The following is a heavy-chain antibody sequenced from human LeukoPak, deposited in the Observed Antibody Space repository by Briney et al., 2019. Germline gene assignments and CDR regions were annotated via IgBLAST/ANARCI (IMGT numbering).Heavy chain of an antibody. J-gene: IGHJ4*02. CDR1: GFTFSSYA. D-gene: IGHD5-18*01. CDR3: AREGEDTAMALDY. CDR2: ISYDGSNK. V-gene: IGHV3-30-3*01. Sequence: GRSLRLSCAASGFTFSSYAMHWVRQAPGKGLEWVAVISYDGSNKYYADSVKGRFTISRDNSKNTLYLQMSSLRAEDTAVYYCAREGEDTAMALDYWGQGTLVTVSS.